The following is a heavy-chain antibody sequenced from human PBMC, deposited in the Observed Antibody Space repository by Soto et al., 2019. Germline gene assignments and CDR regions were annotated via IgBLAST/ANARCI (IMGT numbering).Heavy chain of an antibody. J-gene: IGHJ4*02. Sequence: QLQLQESGPGLVKPSETLSLTCTVSGGSISSSSYYWGWIRQPPGKGLEWIGSIYYSGSTYYNPSLNTRVTITVDTSKNLYSLNLSSVTAADTAVYYCARHFYYGDDRGYWGQGTLVTVSS. CDR3: ARHFYYGDDRGY. V-gene: IGHV4-39*01. CDR2: IYYSGST. D-gene: IGHD4-17*01. CDR1: GGSISSSSYY.